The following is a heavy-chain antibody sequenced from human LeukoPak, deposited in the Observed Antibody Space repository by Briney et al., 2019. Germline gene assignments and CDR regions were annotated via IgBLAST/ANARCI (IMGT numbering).Heavy chain of an antibody. CDR3: ARLSLVRGVVRWFDP. D-gene: IGHD3-10*01. V-gene: IGHV4-31*11. J-gene: IGHJ5*02. CDR1: SGSINNNAYY. CDR2: IYFSGNT. Sequence: SETLSLTCAVSSGSINNNAYYWSWIRQHPGKGLEWIGDIYFSGNTRNNPSLKSRLAISVDTSKNQFSLQLTSVTVADTAVYYCARLSLVRGVVRWFDPWGQGIPVTVSS.